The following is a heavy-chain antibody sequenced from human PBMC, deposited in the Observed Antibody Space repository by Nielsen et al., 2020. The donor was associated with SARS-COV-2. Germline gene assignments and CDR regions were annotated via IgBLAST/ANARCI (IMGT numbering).Heavy chain of an antibody. CDR1: GYTLTELS. D-gene: IGHD2-2*02. CDR3: ATPTCTSCYTDELSARAFYYYYGMDV. CDR2: FDPEVGET. J-gene: IGHJ6*02. V-gene: IGHV1-24*01. Sequence: ASVKVSCKVSGYTLTELSMHWVRQATGKGLEWMGGFDPEVGETIYAQKFQGRVTMTEDTSTDTAYMELSSLRSEDTAVYYCATPTCTSCYTDELSARAFYYYYGMDVWGQGTTVTVSS.